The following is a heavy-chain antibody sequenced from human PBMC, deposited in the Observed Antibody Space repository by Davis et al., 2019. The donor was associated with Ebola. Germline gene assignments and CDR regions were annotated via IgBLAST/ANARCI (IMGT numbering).Heavy chain of an antibody. CDR2: IDPSDSYT. V-gene: IGHV5-10-1*01. J-gene: IGHJ2*01. CDR3: ARLEFGAPRGHFDL. D-gene: IGHD3-10*01. CDR1: GYSFTSYW. Sequence: GESLKISCQGSGYSFTSYWITWVRQMPGRGLEWMGTIDPSDSYTNYSPSFQGHVTISADRSISTAYLQWSSLKASDTAMYYCARLEFGAPRGHFDLWGRGTLVTVSS.